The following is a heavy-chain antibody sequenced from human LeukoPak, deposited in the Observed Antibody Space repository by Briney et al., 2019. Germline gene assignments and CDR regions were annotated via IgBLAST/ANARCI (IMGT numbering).Heavy chain of an antibody. Sequence: GGSLRLSCEGSGFSLSAYNMNWVRQAPGKGLESVSYISSSSATIFYADSVKGRFTISRDNAKNSLYLQMNSLRPEDTAVYFCARDRHVPGLYYYYMDVWDKGTTVTVSS. V-gene: IGHV3-48*01. CDR3: ARDRHVPGLYYYYMDV. D-gene: IGHD6-6*01. CDR2: ISSSSATI. J-gene: IGHJ6*03. CDR1: GFSLSAYN.